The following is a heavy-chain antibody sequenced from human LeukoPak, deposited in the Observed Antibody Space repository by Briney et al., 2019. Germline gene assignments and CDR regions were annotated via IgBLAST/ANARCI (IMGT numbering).Heavy chain of an antibody. CDR2: IHNSGST. CDR3: ARESRVPPHYFDY. D-gene: IGHD3-3*01. CDR1: GGSISSYY. Sequence: PSETLSLTCTVSGGSISSYYWTWMRQPPGKGLEWIGYIHNSGSTDYNPPLNSRAIISLDTSKIYFSLRLNSVTAADTAVYYCARESRVPPHYFDYWGQGTLVTVSS. J-gene: IGHJ4*02. V-gene: IGHV4-59*01.